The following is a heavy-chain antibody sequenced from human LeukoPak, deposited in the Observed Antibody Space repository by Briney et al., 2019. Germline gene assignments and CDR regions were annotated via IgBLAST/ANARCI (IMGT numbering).Heavy chain of an antibody. CDR1: GFNFSDYY. CDR3: ARDRDSSSRYAFDI. V-gene: IGHV3-11*01. J-gene: IGHJ3*02. D-gene: IGHD6-13*01. CDR2: ISSRSITI. Sequence: GGSLRLSCVASGFNFSDYYMSWIRLTPGKGLEWGSYISSRSITIYYVDPVKGRFTISRDDAKNSLYLQMNSLRAEDTAVYYCARDRDSSSRYAFDIWGQGTMVTVSS.